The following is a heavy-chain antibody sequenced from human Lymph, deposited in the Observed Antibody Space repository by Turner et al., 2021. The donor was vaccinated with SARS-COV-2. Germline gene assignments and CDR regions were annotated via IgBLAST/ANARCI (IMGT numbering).Heavy chain of an antibody. J-gene: IGHJ4*02. CDR3: TTDPGQLVPYFDY. CDR1: VFTFNNAW. V-gene: IGHV3-15*01. Sequence: EVQLVESGGGLVRPGGSLRLSCAASVFTFNNAWMSWVRQARGKGLEWGGRNTSKTDGGTTDNAAPGKGRFTISRDDSNNTLYLQMNSLKTEDTAVYYCTTDPGQLVPYFDYWGQGTLVTVSS. CDR2: NTSKTDGGTT. D-gene: IGHD6-6*01.